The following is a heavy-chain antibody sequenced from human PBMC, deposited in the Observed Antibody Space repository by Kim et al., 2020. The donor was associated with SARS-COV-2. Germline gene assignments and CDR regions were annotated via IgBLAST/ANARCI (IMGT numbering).Heavy chain of an antibody. CDR3: AREGYMYSSGWSHFDY. V-gene: IGHV3-21*01. J-gene: IGHJ4*02. D-gene: IGHD6-19*01. Sequence: SVQGRFTISRDNAKNSRYLQMNGLRAEDTAVYYCAREGYMYSSGWSHFDYWGQGTLVTVSS.